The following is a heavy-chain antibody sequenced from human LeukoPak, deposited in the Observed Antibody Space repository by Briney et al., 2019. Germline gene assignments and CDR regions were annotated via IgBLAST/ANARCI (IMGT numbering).Heavy chain of an antibody. CDR1: GFTFSSYA. J-gene: IGHJ4*02. V-gene: IGHV3-30-3*01. D-gene: IGHD3-22*01. CDR3: ARDWSNVVTAI. Sequence: PGRSLRLSCAASGFTFSSYAMHWVRPAPGKGLEWVAVISYDGSNKYYADSVRGRFTISRDNSKNTLYLQMNSLRAEDTAVYYCARDWSNVVTAIWGRGTLVTVSS. CDR2: ISYDGSNK.